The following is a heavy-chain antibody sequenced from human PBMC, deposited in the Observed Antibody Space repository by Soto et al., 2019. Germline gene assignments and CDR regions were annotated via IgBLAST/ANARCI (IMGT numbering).Heavy chain of an antibody. J-gene: IGHJ5*02. V-gene: IGHV3-23*01. D-gene: IGHD3-10*01. Sequence: EVQLLESGGGLVQPGGSLRLSCAASGFTFSSYAMSWVRQAPGKGLEWVSAISGSGGSTYYADSVKGRFTISRDNSKNTLYLQMNSLRAEDTAVYYCAKDRTRAAEGSNWFDPWGQGTLVTVSS. CDR2: ISGSGGST. CDR3: AKDRTRAAEGSNWFDP. CDR1: GFTFSSYA.